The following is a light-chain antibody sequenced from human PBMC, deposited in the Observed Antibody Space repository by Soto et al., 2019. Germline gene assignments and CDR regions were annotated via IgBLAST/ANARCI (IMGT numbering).Light chain of an antibody. J-gene: IGKJ4*01. CDR2: DAS. CDR3: QQRSNWPLT. V-gene: IGKV3-11*01. Sequence: EIVLTQSPATLSLSPGERATLSCRASQSVSSYLAWYQQKPGQAPRLLIYDASNRATGIPARFSGSGSGTDFTLTISSLEPEDVAVYYCQQRSNWPLTFGGGTMVEIK. CDR1: QSVSSY.